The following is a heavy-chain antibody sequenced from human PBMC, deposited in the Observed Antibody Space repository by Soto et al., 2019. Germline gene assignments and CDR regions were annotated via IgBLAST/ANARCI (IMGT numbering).Heavy chain of an antibody. V-gene: IGHV4-4*02. D-gene: IGHD2-2*01. CDR1: GGSISSSNW. CDR2: IYHSGST. CDR3: ATLTMDHLLREESGWFDP. J-gene: IGHJ5*02. Sequence: PSETLSLTCAVSGGSISSSNWGSWVRQPPGKGLEWIGEIYHSGSTNYNPSLKSRDTISVDKTKNQFCMKLSYVTAADTAVKYGATLTMDHLLREESGWFDPWGQGTLVTVSS.